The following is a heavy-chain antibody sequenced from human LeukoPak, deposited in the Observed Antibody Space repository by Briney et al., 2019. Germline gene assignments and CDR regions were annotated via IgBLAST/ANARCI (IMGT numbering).Heavy chain of an antibody. V-gene: IGHV3-23*01. CDR1: GFTFNHYA. D-gene: IGHD3-3*01. J-gene: IGHJ4*02. Sequence: GGSLRLSCAPSGFTFNHYAMNWVRQAPGRGLEWVSAISGSDGSTFYADSVKGRFTLSRDNSKNTLYLQMNSLRDEDTAVYYCAEKRYYDETSPYDYWGQGTLVTVSS. CDR3: AEKRYYDETSPYDY. CDR2: ISGSDGST.